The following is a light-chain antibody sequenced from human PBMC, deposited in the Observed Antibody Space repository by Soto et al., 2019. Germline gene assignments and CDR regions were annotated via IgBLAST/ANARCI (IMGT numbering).Light chain of an antibody. Sequence: QSALTQPASVSGSPGQSITISCNGTSSDVGSYNLVSWYQQHPGKAPKLMIYEGSKRPSGVSNRFSGSKSGNTASLTISGLQAEDEADYYCCSSRVFGGGTQLNVL. J-gene: IGLJ2*01. CDR2: EGS. CDR1: SSDVGSYNL. V-gene: IGLV2-23*01. CDR3: CSSRV.